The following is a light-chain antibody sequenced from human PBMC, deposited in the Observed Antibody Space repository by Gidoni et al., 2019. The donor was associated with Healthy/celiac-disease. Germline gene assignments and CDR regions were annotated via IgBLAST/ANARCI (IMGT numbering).Light chain of an antibody. CDR2: GAS. V-gene: IGKV3-15*01. CDR3: QQYNNWPPIFT. J-gene: IGKJ3*01. Sequence: EIVMTQSPATLSVSPGERANLSCRASQSVSSNLAWYQQKPGQAPRLLIYGASTRATGIPARFSGSGSGTEFTLTISSLQSEDFAVYYCQQYNNWPPIFTFGPGTKVDIQ. CDR1: QSVSSN.